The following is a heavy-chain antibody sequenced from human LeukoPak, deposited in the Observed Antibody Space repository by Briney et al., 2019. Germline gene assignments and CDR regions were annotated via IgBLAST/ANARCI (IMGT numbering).Heavy chain of an antibody. V-gene: IGHV3-7*01. CDR2: IKQDGSEK. CDR1: GFTFSTYW. D-gene: IGHD2-2*01. J-gene: IGHJ5*02. Sequence: GGSLRLSCAASGFTFSTYWMNWVRQAPGKGLEWVANIKQDGSEKDHLDSVKGRFTISRDNAKNSLYLQMNSLRAEDTAVYYRARDPRVGYCSSSSCQGGYNYFDPWGQGTLVTVSS. CDR3: ARDPRVGYCSSSSCQGGYNYFDP.